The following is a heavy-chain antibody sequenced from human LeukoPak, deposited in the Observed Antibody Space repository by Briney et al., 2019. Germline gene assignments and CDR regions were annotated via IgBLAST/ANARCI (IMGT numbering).Heavy chain of an antibody. CDR2: IIPIFGTA. J-gene: IGHJ6*03. CDR3: AREYSSSSFGYYYYYMDV. D-gene: IGHD6-6*01. V-gene: IGHV1-69*05. CDR1: GGTFSSYA. Sequence: ASVKVSCKASGGTFSSYAISWVRQAPGQGLEWMGRIIPIFGTANYAQKFQGRVTITTDESTSTAYMELSSLRSEDTAVYYCAREYSSSSFGYYYYYMDVWGKGTTVTVSS.